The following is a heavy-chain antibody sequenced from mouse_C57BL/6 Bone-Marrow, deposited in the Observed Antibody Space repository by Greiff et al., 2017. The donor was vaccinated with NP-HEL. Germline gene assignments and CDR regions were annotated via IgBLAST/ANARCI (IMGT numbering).Heavy chain of an antibody. CDR2: ISDGGSYT. CDR1: GFTFSSYA. Sequence: EVKLEESGGGLVKPGGSLKLSCAASGFTFSSYAMSWVRQTPEKRLEWVATISDGGSYTYYPDNVKGRFTISRDNAKNNLYLQMSHLKSEDTAMYYCARKPPYFDYWGQGTTLTVSS. J-gene: IGHJ2*01. CDR3: ARKPPYFDY. V-gene: IGHV5-4*03.